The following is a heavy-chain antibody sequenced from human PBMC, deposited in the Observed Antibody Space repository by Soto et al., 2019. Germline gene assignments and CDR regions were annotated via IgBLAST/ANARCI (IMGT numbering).Heavy chain of an antibody. CDR2: IIPIIGTP. CDR1: GGTFRNHV. Sequence: GASVKVSCKASGGTFRNHVFNWVRQAPGQGLEWMGGIIPIIGTPNYAQKFQGRVTITADASTNTVYLEVSSLRSQDTAVYYCARDLEFRDGNISHLDYWGQGTLVTVSS. V-gene: IGHV1-69*13. CDR3: ARDLEFRDGNISHLDY. J-gene: IGHJ4*02. D-gene: IGHD3-10*01.